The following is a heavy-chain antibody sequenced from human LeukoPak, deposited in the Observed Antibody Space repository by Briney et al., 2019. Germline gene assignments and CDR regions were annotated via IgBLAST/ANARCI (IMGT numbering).Heavy chain of an antibody. D-gene: IGHD3-10*02. CDR2: INPNSGGT. V-gene: IGHV1-2*02. J-gene: IGHJ4*02. CDR1: GYTFTGYY. Sequence: ASVKVSCKASGYTFTGYYMHWVRQAPGQGLEWMGWINPNSGGTNYAQKFQGRVTMTRDTSISTAYMELSRLRSDDTAVYYCARVISSMFGVYYFDYWGQGTLVTVSS. CDR3: ARVISSMFGVYYFDY.